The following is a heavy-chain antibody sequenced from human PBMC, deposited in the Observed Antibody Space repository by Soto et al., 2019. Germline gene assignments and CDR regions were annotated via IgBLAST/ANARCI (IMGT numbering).Heavy chain of an antibody. V-gene: IGHV4-31*03. Sequence: QVQLQESGPGLVKPSQTLSLTCTVSGVSISSGGYYWSWIRQHPGKGLEWLGYIYYSGSTYYNPSRTSRVTISLDTSKNQSSLKLSSVTAADTAVYYCARNVVEGSSFDYWGQGTLVTVSS. CDR1: GVSISSGGYY. D-gene: IGHD2-2*01. CDR3: ARNVVEGSSFDY. CDR2: IYYSGST. J-gene: IGHJ4*02.